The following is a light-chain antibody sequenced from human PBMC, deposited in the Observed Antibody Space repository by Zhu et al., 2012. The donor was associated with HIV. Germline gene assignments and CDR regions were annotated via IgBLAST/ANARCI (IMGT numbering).Light chain of an antibody. CDR2: DTS. CDR3: QQRSNWPLT. J-gene: IGKJ4*01. Sequence: IVLTQSPATLSLSPGERATVSCRASGSVRSFLAWYQQKPGQAPRLLIYDTSKRATGIPARFSGSGSGTDFTLTISSLEPEDFALYYCQQRSNWPLTFGEGPRVEIK. V-gene: IGKV3-11*01. CDR1: GSVRSF.